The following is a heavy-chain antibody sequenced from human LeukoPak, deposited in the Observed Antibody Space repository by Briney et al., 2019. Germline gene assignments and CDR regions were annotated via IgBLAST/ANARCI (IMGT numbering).Heavy chain of an antibody. J-gene: IGHJ4*02. Sequence: ALVKVSCKASGGTFSSYAISWVRQAPGQGLEWMGRIIPILGIANYAQKFQGRVTITADKSTSTAYMELSSLRSEDTAVYYCARDRGIAAAGNDYWGQGTLVTVSS. CDR2: IIPILGIA. V-gene: IGHV1-69*04. CDR3: ARDRGIAAAGNDY. CDR1: GGTFSSYA. D-gene: IGHD6-13*01.